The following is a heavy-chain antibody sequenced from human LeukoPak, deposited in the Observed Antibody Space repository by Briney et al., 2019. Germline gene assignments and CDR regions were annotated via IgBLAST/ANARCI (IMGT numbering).Heavy chain of an antibody. D-gene: IGHD1-14*01. J-gene: IGHJ5*02. CDR2: IYHSGST. CDR3: ARVGSHTVPRNGWFDP. CDR1: GGSISSGGYS. Sequence: SETLSLTCAVSGGSISSGGYSWSWIRQPPGKGLEWIGYIYHSGSTYYNPSLKSRVTISVDRSKNQFSLKLSSETAADTAVYYCARVGSHTVPRNGWFDPWGQGTLVTVSS. V-gene: IGHV4-30-2*01.